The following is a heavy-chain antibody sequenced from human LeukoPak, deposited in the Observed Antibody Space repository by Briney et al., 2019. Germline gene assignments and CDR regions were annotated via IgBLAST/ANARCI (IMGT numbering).Heavy chain of an antibody. D-gene: IGHD6-6*01. CDR2: IFYTGST. J-gene: IGHJ4*02. CDR1: GGSISGYY. CDR3: ARHRGSSPGTLDY. Sequence: PSETLSLTCTVSGGSISGYYWSWIRQPPGKGLEWIAYIFYTGSTNYNPSLKSRVTISVDTSKGQFSLKLSSVPAAATAVYYCARHRGSSPGTLDYWGQGTLVTVSS. V-gene: IGHV4-59*01.